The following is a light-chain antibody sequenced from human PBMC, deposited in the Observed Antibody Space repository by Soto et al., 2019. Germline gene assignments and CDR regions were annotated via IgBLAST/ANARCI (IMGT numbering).Light chain of an antibody. CDR1: SSDVGGYNY. CDR2: EVS. Sequence: QSALTQPASVSGSPGQSITISCTGTSSDVGGYNYVSWYQQHPGKAPKLMIYEVSNRPSGVSNRFSGSKSGNTASLTISGLQAEDEADYYCSSYTSSSTLVVFGGGPNLTVL. CDR3: SSYTSSSTLVV. V-gene: IGLV2-14*01. J-gene: IGLJ2*01.